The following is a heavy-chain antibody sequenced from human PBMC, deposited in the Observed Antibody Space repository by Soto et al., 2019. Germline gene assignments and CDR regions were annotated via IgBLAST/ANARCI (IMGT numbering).Heavy chain of an antibody. D-gene: IGHD2-15*01. CDR3: AKDRSTWAFDC. CDR2: ISGTGAGT. J-gene: IGHJ4*02. V-gene: IGHV3-23*01. CDR1: GFIFSSYA. Sequence: EVQLLDSGGALVQPGGSLRLSCAASGFIFSSYAMSWVRQAPGKGLEWVSTISGTGAGTYYADSVKGRFTISRDNATNTLYLQMRVLRAEDTAVYYCAKDRSTWAFDCLGQGTLVTVSS.